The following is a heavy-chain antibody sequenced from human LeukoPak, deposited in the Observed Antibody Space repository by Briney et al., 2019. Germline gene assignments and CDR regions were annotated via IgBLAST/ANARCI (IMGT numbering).Heavy chain of an antibody. CDR1: GFTFSSYA. D-gene: IGHD3-3*01. CDR3: TTDLEWFLGDY. Sequence: GGSLRLSCAASGFTFSSYAMSWVRQAPGKGLEWVSAISGSGGSTYYADSVKGRFTISRDNSKNTLYLQMNSLKTEDTAVYYCTTDLEWFLGDYWGQGTLVTVSS. J-gene: IGHJ4*02. V-gene: IGHV3-23*01. CDR2: ISGSGGST.